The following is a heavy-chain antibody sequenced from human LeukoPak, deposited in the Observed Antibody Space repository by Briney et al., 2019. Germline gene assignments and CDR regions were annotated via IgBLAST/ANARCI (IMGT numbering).Heavy chain of an antibody. D-gene: IGHD4-17*01. CDR3: ARCNYGDYVSPKYYFDY. CDR2: IIPIFGTA. Sequence: SVKVSCKASGGTFSSYAISWVRQVPGQGLEWMGGIIPIFGTANYAQKFQGRVTITTDESTSTAYMELSSLRSEDTAVYYCARCNYGDYVSPKYYFDYWGQGTLVTVSS. J-gene: IGHJ4*02. V-gene: IGHV1-69*05. CDR1: GGTFSSYA.